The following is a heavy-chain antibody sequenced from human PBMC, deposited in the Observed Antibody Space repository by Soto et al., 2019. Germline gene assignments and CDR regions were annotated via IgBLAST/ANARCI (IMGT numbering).Heavy chain of an antibody. V-gene: IGHV1-8*01. CDR2: MNPNSGNT. CDR3: ARTPGDSSGWTYWYFDL. D-gene: IGHD6-19*01. Sequence: QVQLVQSGAEVKKPGASVKVSCKASGYTFTSYDINWVRQATGQGLEWMGWMNPNSGNTGYAQKFQGRVTMTRNTSISTAYMELRSLRSEDTAVYYCARTPGDSSGWTYWYFDLWGRGTLVTVSS. CDR1: GYTFTSYD. J-gene: IGHJ2*01.